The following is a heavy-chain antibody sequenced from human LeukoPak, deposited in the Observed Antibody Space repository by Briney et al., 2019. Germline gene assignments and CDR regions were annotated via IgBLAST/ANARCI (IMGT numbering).Heavy chain of an antibody. J-gene: IGHJ3*02. V-gene: IGHV3-48*01. CDR2: ISSGSTTI. CDR1: GFTFSTYS. CDR3: ARGSSSGRAAFDI. D-gene: IGHD6-19*01. Sequence: GGSPRLSCAASGFTFSTYSMNWVRQAPGMGLEWVSYISSGSTTIYYADSVKGRFTISRDNAKNSLYLQMNSLRAEDTAVYYCARGSSSGRAAFDIWGQGTMVTVSS.